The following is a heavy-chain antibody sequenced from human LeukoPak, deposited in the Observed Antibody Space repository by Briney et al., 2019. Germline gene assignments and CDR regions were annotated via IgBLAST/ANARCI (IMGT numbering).Heavy chain of an antibody. CDR1: GYSFTSYW. D-gene: IGHD3-9*01. CDR2: IDPSDSYT. CDR3: ARVYDILTGYYD. Sequence: GESLKISCKGSGYSFTSYWISWVRQVPGKGLEWMGRIDPSDSYTNYSPSFQGHVTISADKSISTAYLQWSSLKASDTAMYYCARVYDILTGYYDWGQGTMVTVSS. J-gene: IGHJ3*01. V-gene: IGHV5-10-1*01.